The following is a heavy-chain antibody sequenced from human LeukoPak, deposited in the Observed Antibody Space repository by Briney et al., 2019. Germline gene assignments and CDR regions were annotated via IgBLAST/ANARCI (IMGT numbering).Heavy chain of an antibody. CDR3: ARDRGANYYGSLHLFDY. Sequence: GGSLRLSCAASGFTFSTYGMTWVRQAPGKGLEWVANIKQDGGENYYVDSVMGRFTISRDNAKNSVYLEMTSLRAEDTAVYYCARDRGANYYGSLHLFDYWGQGTLVTVSS. CDR1: GFTFSTYG. CDR2: IKQDGGEN. D-gene: IGHD3-10*01. J-gene: IGHJ4*02. V-gene: IGHV3-7*01.